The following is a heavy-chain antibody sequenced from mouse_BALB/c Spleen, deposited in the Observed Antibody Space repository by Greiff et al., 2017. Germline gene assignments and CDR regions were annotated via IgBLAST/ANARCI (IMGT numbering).Heavy chain of an antibody. CDR3: ARDLYYGYAMDY. Sequence: VQLQQSGPELVKPGASVKIPCKASGYTFTDYNMDWVKQSHGKSLEWIGDINPNNGGTIYNQKFKGKATLTVDKSSRTAYMELRSLTSEDTAVYYCARDLYYGYAMDYWGQGTSVTVSS. J-gene: IGHJ4*01. D-gene: IGHD1-1*01. CDR1: GYTFTDYN. V-gene: IGHV1-18*01. CDR2: INPNNGGT.